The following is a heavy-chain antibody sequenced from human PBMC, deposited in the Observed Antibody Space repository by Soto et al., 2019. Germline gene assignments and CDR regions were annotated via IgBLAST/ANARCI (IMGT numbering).Heavy chain of an antibody. CDR3: TRYSSSWSKYVQH. D-gene: IGHD6-13*01. CDR1: GGSLSGYY. Sequence: VQLQQWGAGLLKTSETLSLTCAVYGGSLSGYYWSWIRQTPGKRLEWVGDINHGGSDNYNPSLTRRVTFSLDPSKTQFSLKLSSVIAADTAVYYCTRYSSSWSKYVQHWGRGTLVTVSS. V-gene: IGHV4-34*01. J-gene: IGHJ1*01. CDR2: INHGGSD.